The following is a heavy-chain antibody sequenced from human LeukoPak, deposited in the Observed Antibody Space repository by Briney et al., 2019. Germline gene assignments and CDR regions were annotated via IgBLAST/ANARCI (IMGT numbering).Heavy chain of an antibody. CDR2: ISAYNGHT. J-gene: IGHJ6*03. CDR3: ARDIPYEGLYYYYYMDV. V-gene: IGHV1-18*01. D-gene: IGHD5-12*01. Sequence: ASVKVSCRAYGYTFNSYGISWVRQAPGQGLEWMGWISAYNGHTNYAQKLQGRVAMTTDTSTSTAFMELRSLRSDDTAVYYCARDIPYEGLYYYYYMDVWGKGTTVTVSS. CDR1: GYTFNSYG.